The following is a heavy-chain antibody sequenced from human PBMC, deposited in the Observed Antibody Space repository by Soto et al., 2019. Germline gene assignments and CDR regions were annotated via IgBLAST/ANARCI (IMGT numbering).Heavy chain of an antibody. CDR1: GGSISSDGYS. Sequence: PSETLSLTCAVSGGSISSDGYSWSWIRQPPGKGLEWIGYIYHSGSTYYNPSLKSRVTTSVDRSKNQFSLKLSSVTAADTAVYYCARGGYYDSSAYYFDYWGQGTLVTVSS. J-gene: IGHJ4*02. CDR3: ARGGYYDSSAYYFDY. V-gene: IGHV4-30-2*01. CDR2: IYHSGST. D-gene: IGHD3-22*01.